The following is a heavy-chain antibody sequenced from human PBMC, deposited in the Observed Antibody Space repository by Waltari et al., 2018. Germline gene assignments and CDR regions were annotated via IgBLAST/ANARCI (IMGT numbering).Heavy chain of an antibody. D-gene: IGHD1-26*01. J-gene: IGHJ3*02. Sequence: QVQLQESGPGLVKPSQPLSLTCTVSGGSLSRGSYYWSWLRQPPGKGLEWIGRIYTCGSTNYNPSLKSRVTISVDTSKNQFSLKLSSVTAADTAVYYCAREGGSFPTIEAFDIWGQGTMVTVSS. CDR2: IYTCGST. V-gene: IGHV4-61*02. CDR3: AREGGSFPTIEAFDI. CDR1: GGSLSRGSYY.